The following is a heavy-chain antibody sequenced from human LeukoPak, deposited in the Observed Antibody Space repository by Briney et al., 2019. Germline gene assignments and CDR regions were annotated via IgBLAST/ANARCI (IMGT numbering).Heavy chain of an antibody. V-gene: IGHV2-5*02. Sequence: SGPTLVKPPQTLTLTCTFSGFSLSTSGVGVGWIRQPPGKALEWLALIYWDHDKRYSPSLKTRLTITKDTSQNQVVLTMTNMDPVDTATYYCARLYYYGSGSYFYFDYWGQGTLVTVSS. CDR1: GFSLSTSGVG. J-gene: IGHJ4*02. D-gene: IGHD3-10*01. CDR3: ARLYYYGSGSYFYFDY. CDR2: IYWDHDK.